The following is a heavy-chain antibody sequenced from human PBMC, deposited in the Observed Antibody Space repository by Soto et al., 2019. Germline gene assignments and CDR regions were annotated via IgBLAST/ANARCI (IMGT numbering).Heavy chain of an antibody. D-gene: IGHD3-10*01. Sequence: SETLSLTCAVSGYSISSGYYWGWIRQPPGKGLEWIGSIYHSGSTYYNPSLKSRVTLSVDTSKNQFPLKLSSVTAADTAVYYCARAPSLYYYGSGSYVYWGQGTLVTVSS. CDR3: ARAPSLYYYGSGSYVY. CDR1: GYSISSGYY. V-gene: IGHV4-38-2*01. J-gene: IGHJ4*02. CDR2: IYHSGST.